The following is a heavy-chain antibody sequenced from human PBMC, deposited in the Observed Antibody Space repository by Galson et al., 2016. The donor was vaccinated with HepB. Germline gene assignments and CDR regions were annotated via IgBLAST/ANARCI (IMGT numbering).Heavy chain of an antibody. CDR2: IYHSGGT. V-gene: IGHV4-59*01. D-gene: IGHD3-10*01. CDR1: GGSISSYY. Sequence: ETLSLTCTVSGGSISSYYWSWIRQPPGKGLEWIGYIYHSGGTNYNPSLKSRVTISVDTSKNQFSLKLNSVTAADTALYYCSRARIIMVRGVGRGPHMDVWGKGTTVIVSS. J-gene: IGHJ6*03. CDR3: SRARIIMVRGVGRGPHMDV.